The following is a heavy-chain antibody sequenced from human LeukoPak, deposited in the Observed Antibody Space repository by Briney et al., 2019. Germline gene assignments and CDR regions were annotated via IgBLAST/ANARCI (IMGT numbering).Heavy chain of an antibody. J-gene: IGHJ5*02. CDR2: ISGSGGSK. D-gene: IGHD3-22*01. V-gene: IGHV3-23*01. CDR3: AKISPYSHDSSRYYP. CDR1: GFTFSSSA. Sequence: GGSLRLSCAASGFTFSSSAMSWVRQAPGKGLEWVSAISGSGGSKYYADSVKGRFTISIDNSKNTLYLQMNSLRAEDTAVYYCAKISPYSHDSSRYYPWGQGTLVTVSS.